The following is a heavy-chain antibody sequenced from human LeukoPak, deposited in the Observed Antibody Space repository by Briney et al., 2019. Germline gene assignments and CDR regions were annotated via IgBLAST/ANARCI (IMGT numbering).Heavy chain of an antibody. CDR3: ARDVVVVVAVTPHDYYYYGMDV. CDR1: GYTFTSYG. CDR2: ISAYNGNT. Sequence: ASVKVSCKASGYTFTSYGISWVRQAPGQGLEWMGWISAYNGNTNYAQKLQGRVTMTTDTSTSTAYMELRSLRSDDTAVYYCARDVVVVVAVTPHDYYYYGMDVWGQGTTVTVSS. V-gene: IGHV1-18*01. D-gene: IGHD2-15*01. J-gene: IGHJ6*02.